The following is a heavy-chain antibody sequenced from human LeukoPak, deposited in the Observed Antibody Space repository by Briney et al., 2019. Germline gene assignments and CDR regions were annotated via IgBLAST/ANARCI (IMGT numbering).Heavy chain of an antibody. Sequence: GGSLRLPCSASGFTFSYYAIHWVRQAPGKGLEWVALIWSDGSNKYHADSVKGRITISRDNSKNTVYLQMNSLRAEDTAVYYCARELFGSGSCPDGWGQGTLVTVSS. D-gene: IGHD3-10*01. J-gene: IGHJ4*02. CDR3: ARELFGSGSCPDG. CDR2: IWSDGSNK. CDR1: GFTFSYYA. V-gene: IGHV3-33*01.